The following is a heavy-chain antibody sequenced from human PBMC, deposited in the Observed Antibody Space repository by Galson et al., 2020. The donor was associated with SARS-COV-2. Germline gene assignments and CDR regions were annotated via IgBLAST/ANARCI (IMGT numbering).Heavy chain of an antibody. V-gene: IGHV3-33*01. J-gene: IGHJ4*02. CDR2: IWYDGSSK. D-gene: IGHD3-3*02. CDR1: GFTFSSHG. CDR3: ARELSLGAILPFDY. Sequence: GESLKISCAASGFTFSSHGMHWVRQAPGKGLEWVAVIWYDGSSKYYADSVKGRFTISRDNSKNTLYLQMNSLRAEDTAVYYCARELSLGAILPFDYWGQGTLVTVSP.